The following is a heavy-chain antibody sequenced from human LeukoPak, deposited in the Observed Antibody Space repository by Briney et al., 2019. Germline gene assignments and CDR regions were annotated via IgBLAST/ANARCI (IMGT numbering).Heavy chain of an antibody. CDR1: GFTFSSYS. CDR3: ARAKPLKYYFDY. CDR2: ISSSSSYI. J-gene: IGHJ4*02. V-gene: IGHV3-21*01. Sequence: PGRSLRLSCAASGFTFSSYSMNWVRQAPGKGLEWVSSISSSSSYIYYADSVKGRFTISRDNAKNSLYLQMNSLRAEDTAVYYCARAKPLKYYFDYWGQGTLVTVSP.